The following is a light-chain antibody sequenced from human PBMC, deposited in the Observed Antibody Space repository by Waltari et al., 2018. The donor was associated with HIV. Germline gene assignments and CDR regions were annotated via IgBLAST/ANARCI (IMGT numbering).Light chain of an antibody. Sequence: SYELTQPPSVSVSPGQTARITCSGDALPKKYPYWYQQKSGQAPVLVIYEDSKRPSGIPEGFSGSSSGKMATLTISGAQVEDEADYYCYSTDSSGNHRVFGGGTKLTVL. CDR2: EDS. CDR1: ALPKKY. CDR3: YSTDSSGNHRV. J-gene: IGLJ2*01. V-gene: IGLV3-10*01.